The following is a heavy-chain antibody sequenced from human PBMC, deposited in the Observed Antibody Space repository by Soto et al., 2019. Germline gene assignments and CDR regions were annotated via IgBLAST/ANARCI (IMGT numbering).Heavy chain of an antibody. D-gene: IGHD2-2*02. J-gene: IGHJ6*02. CDR2: MNPNSGNT. Sequence: ASVKVSCKASGYTFTSYDINWVRQATGQGLEWMGWMNPNSGNTGYAQKFQGRVTMTRNTSISTAYMELSSLGSEDTAVYYCARGGIVVVPAAISHGMDVWGQGTTVTVSS. CDR3: ARGGIVVVPAAISHGMDV. CDR1: GYTFTSYD. V-gene: IGHV1-8*01.